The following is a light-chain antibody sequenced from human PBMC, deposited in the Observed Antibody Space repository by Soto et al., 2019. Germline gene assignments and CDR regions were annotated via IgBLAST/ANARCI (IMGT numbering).Light chain of an antibody. CDR2: GAS. CDR3: QHYSTWLWT. J-gene: IGKJ1*01. V-gene: IGKV3-15*01. CDR1: QSVDSK. Sequence: EIVMTQSPATLSVSPGERATLSCRASQSVDSKLAWYQQKPGQGPRLLIYGASSRATGIPARFSGSGSGTEFTLTISSLQSEDFAVYYCQHYSTWLWTFGQGTKEEIK.